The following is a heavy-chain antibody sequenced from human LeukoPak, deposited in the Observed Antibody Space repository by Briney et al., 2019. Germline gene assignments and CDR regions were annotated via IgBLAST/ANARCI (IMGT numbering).Heavy chain of an antibody. Sequence: ASVNVSCTTSGYSFTSYGVTWVRQAPGQGLEWMGWIGGHTGHRNYVQKFQGRVTMTTDTSTSTAYMELRSLTSDDTAVYYCARDGSCSGGSCAMDGWFDPWGGGTLVTVSS. CDR1: GYSFTSYG. CDR2: IGGHTGHR. CDR3: ARDGSCSGGSCAMDGWFDP. V-gene: IGHV1-18*01. D-gene: IGHD2-15*01. J-gene: IGHJ5*02.